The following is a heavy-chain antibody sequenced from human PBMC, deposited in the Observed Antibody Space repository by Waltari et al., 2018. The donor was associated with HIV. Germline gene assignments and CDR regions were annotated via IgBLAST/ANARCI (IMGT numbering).Heavy chain of an antibody. CDR3: AKPQGGWELLGDFDM. J-gene: IGHJ3*02. D-gene: IGHD1-26*01. CDR1: GLGFSSYA. CDR2: IWGNGGPP. V-gene: IGHV3-23*04. Sequence: EVQLVESGGGLLQPGGSVRVSCASSGLGFSSYAMCWGRQGPGSGLEGVSVIWGNGGPPSYAKSVEGRFTNSRENSKNTLYLQMNSLRADDTAVYYCAKPQGGWELLGDFDMWGQGTMVAVSS.